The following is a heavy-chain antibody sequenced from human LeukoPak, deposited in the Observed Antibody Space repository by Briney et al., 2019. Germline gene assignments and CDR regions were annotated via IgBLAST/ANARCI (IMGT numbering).Heavy chain of an antibody. D-gene: IGHD5-18*01. V-gene: IGHV3-30*04. J-gene: IGHJ4*02. Sequence: PGGSLRLPCAASGFTSSSYAMHWVRQAPGKGLEWVAVISYDGSNKYYADSVKGRFTISRDNSKNTLYLQMNSLRAEDTAVYYCARSPTAMVNYFDYWGQGTLVTVSS. CDR2: ISYDGSNK. CDR3: ARSPTAMVNYFDY. CDR1: GFTSSSYA.